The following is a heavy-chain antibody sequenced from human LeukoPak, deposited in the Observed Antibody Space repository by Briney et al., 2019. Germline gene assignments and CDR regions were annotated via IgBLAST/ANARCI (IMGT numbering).Heavy chain of an antibody. V-gene: IGHV1-46*01. Sequence: ASVKVSCKASGYTFTSFYIHWVRQAPGQGLEWMGVINPSGGTTTYAPKFQGRVTMTRDTSTSTVYMELSSLRSEDAAVYYCARDRAYNNDWADYWGQGTLVVVSS. CDR1: GYTFTSFY. J-gene: IGHJ4*02. CDR3: ARDRAYNNDWADY. CDR2: INPSGGTT. D-gene: IGHD3-9*01.